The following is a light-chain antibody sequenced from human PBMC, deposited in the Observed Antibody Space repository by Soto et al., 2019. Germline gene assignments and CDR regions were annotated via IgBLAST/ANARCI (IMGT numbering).Light chain of an antibody. CDR2: SNT. CDR1: SSNIGAGYD. V-gene: IGLV1-40*01. CDR3: QSYDSSLSSYV. J-gene: IGLJ1*01. Sequence: QSVLPQPPSVSGAPGQWVTISCTGSSSNIGAGYDAHWYQHLPGTAPKLLIYSNTNRPSGVPDRFSGSKSGTSASLAITGLQAEDEADYYCQSYDSSLSSYVFGSGTKVTVL.